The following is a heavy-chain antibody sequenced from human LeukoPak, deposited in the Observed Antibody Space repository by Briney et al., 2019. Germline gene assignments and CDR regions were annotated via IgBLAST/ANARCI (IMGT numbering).Heavy chain of an antibody. CDR2: INPNIGGT. CDR3: ARGQLTDDLDY. Sequence: GASVTVSCKASGYTFHGYYMHGVHQAPGQGLEWMGWINPNIGGTKYLRKFQGRVTMTRDTSISTAYMELSRLRSDDTAVYYCARGQLTDDLDYWGQGTLVTVSS. D-gene: IGHD1-14*01. J-gene: IGHJ4*02. V-gene: IGHV1-2*02. CDR1: GYTFHGYY.